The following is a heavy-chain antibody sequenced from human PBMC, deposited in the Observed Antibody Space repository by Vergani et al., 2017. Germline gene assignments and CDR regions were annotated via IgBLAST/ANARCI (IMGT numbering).Heavy chain of an antibody. CDR2: IYHSGST. Sequence: QVQLQESGPGLVKPSETLSLTCAVSGYSISSGYYWGRIRQPPGKGLEWIGSIYHSGSTYYNPSLKSRVTISVDTSKNQFSLKLSSVTAADTAVYYCARRLRDPYYFDYWGQGTLVTVSS. V-gene: IGHV4-38-2*01. J-gene: IGHJ4*02. D-gene: IGHD5-12*01. CDR1: GYSISSGYY. CDR3: ARRLRDPYYFDY.